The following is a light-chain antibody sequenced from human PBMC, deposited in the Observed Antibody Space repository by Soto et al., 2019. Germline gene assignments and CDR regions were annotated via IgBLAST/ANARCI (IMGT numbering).Light chain of an antibody. Sequence: IVLTQSPGTLSLSPGERATLSCRASQSVSSSYLAWYQQKPGQAPRLLIYGASIRATGIPDRFRGGGSGTDFTLTISRLEPEDFAVYYCQQYGDSPSYTFGQGTKLEIK. V-gene: IGKV3-20*01. CDR3: QQYGDSPSYT. CDR1: QSVSSSY. J-gene: IGKJ2*01. CDR2: GAS.